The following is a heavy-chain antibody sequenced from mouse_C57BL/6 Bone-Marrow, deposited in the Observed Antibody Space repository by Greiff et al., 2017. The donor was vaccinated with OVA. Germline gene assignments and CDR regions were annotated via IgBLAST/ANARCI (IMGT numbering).Heavy chain of an antibody. D-gene: IGHD1-1*01. CDR2: INPNNGGT. V-gene: IGHV1-26*01. J-gene: IGHJ2*01. CDR3: ARSGGYYGSSFDY. CDR1: GYTFTDYY. Sequence: EVQLQQSGPELVKPGASVKISCKASGYTFTDYYMNWVKQSHGKSLEWIGDINPNNGGTSYNQKFKGKATLTVDKSSSTAYMQLSSLTSEDSAVYYCARSGGYYGSSFDYWGQGTTLTVSS.